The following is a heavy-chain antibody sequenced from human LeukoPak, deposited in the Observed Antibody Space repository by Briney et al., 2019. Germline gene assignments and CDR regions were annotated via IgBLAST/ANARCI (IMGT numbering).Heavy chain of an antibody. D-gene: IGHD6-6*01. CDR3: ARDDDEYGSSRSAFDI. Sequence: SQTLSLTCTVSGGSISSGSYYWSWIRQPAGKGLEWIGRFYASGSTNYNPSLKSRVTISVDTSKNQFSLNLSSVTAAGTAVYYCARDDDEYGSSRSAFDIWGQGTMVTVSS. J-gene: IGHJ3*02. V-gene: IGHV4-61*02. CDR1: GGSISSGSYY. CDR2: FYASGST.